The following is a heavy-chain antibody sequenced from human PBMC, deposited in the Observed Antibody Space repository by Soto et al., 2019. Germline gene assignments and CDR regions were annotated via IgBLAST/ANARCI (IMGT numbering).Heavy chain of an antibody. CDR1: GYTFTSYA. Sequence: ASVKVSCKASGYTFTSYAMHWVRQAPGQRLEWMGWINAGNGNTKYSQKFQGRVTITRDTSASTAYMELSILRSEDTAVYYCARDRLSSDIVVVPAPFDYWGQGTLVTVSS. CDR2: INAGNGNT. CDR3: ARDRLSSDIVVVPAPFDY. V-gene: IGHV1-3*01. J-gene: IGHJ4*02. D-gene: IGHD2-2*01.